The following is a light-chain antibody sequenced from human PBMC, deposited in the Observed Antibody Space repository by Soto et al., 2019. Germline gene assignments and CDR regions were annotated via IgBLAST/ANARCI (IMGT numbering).Light chain of an antibody. Sequence: QSALTQPPSVSGSPGQSVTISCTGTSSDVGSHNRVSWYQQPPGTAPKLMIYEVSNRPAGVPDRCSGSKSGNTASLTISGLQAEDEADYYCNSYTSSSTYHFGAGTKLTVL. CDR3: NSYTSSSTYH. J-gene: IGLJ1*01. CDR2: EVS. V-gene: IGLV2-18*02. CDR1: SSDVGSHNR.